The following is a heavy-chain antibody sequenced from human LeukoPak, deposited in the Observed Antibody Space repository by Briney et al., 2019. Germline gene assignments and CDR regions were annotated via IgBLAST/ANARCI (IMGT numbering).Heavy chain of an antibody. CDR1: GGTFSSYA. CDR2: IIPIFGTA. Sequence: ASVKVSCKASGGTFSSYAISWVRQAPGQGLEWMGGIIPIFGTANYAQKFQGRVTITTDESTSTAYMELSSLRSEDTAVYYCARGTQSNVSPLDYWGQGTLVTVSS. J-gene: IGHJ4*02. D-gene: IGHD3-16*02. CDR3: ARGTQSNVSPLDY. V-gene: IGHV1-69*05.